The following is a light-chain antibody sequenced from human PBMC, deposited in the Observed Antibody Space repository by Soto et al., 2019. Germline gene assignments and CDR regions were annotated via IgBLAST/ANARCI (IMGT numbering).Light chain of an antibody. CDR1: SSNIGSDF. V-gene: IGLV1-51*02. CDR3: AAWDTSLSGGV. CDR2: ENN. Sequence: QSVLPQPPSVSAAPGQKVTISCSGSSSNIGSDFVSWYQQLPGTAPQLLIYENNKRPSGIPDRFSGSKSATSATLGITGLQTGDEADYYCAAWDTSLSGGVFGGGTQLTVL. J-gene: IGLJ3*02.